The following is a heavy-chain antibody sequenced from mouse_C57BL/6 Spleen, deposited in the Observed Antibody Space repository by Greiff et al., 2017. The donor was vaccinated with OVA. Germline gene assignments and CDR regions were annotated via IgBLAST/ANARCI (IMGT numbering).Heavy chain of an antibody. CDR3: ARGGDDYDGWYFDG. Sequence: QVQLQQSGAELARPGASVKLSCKASGYTFTSYGISWVKQRTGQGLEWIGEIYPRSGNTYYNEKFKGKATLTADKSSSTAYMELRSLTSEDSAVYVCARGGDDYDGWYFDGWGTGTTVTVSS. V-gene: IGHV1-81*01. J-gene: IGHJ1*03. CDR1: GYTFTSYG. CDR2: IYPRSGNT. D-gene: IGHD2-4*01.